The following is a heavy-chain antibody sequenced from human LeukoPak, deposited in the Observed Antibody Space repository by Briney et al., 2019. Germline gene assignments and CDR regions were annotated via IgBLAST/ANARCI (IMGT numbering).Heavy chain of an antibody. V-gene: IGHV1-69*04. CDR1: GGTFSSYA. CDR2: IIPILGIA. Sequence: PVASVKVSCKASGGTFSSYAISWVRQAPGQGLEWMGRIIPILGIANYAQKFQGRVTITADKSTSTAYMELSSLRSEDTAVYYCARENNDATITYSGWDYWGQGTLVTVSS. J-gene: IGHJ4*02. D-gene: IGHD5-12*01. CDR3: ARENNDATITYSGWDY.